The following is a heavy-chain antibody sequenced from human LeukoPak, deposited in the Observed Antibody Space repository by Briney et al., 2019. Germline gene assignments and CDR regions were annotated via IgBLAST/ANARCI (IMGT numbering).Heavy chain of an antibody. D-gene: IGHD2-2*01. V-gene: IGHV4-59*08. CDR2: IYYSGST. CDR1: GGSISSYY. Sequence: PSETLSLTCTVSGGSISSYYWSWIRQPPGKGLEWIGYIYYSGSTNYNPSLKSRVTISVDTSKNQFSLKLSSVTAADTAVYYCARQRGYCSSTSCYPDGMDVWGQGTTVTVSS. J-gene: IGHJ6*02. CDR3: ARQRGYCSSTSCYPDGMDV.